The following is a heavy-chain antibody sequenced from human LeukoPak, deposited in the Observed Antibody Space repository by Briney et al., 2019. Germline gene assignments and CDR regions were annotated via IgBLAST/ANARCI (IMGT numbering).Heavy chain of an antibody. V-gene: IGHV4-59*12. CDR3: ATTGKNRYYINL. D-gene: IGHD2-21*01. J-gene: IGHJ6*01. CDR2: MYYSGTT. CDR1: GSSMNLYS. Sequence: SETLSLTCSVSGSSMNLYSWNWIRQSPGKGLEWIAYMYYSGTTNYNPSLENRAAISLDLSRHQFSLRLNSVTAADTAVYFCATTGKNRYYINLWGPATTVIVSS.